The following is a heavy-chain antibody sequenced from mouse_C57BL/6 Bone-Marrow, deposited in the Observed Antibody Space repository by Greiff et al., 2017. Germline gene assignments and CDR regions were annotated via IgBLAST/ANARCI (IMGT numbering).Heavy chain of an antibody. CDR1: GYTFTDYY. Sequence: EVQLQQSGPVLVKPGASVKMSCKASGYTFTDYYMNWVKQSHGKSLEWIGVINPYNGGTSSNQKFKGKATLTVDKSSSTAYMELNSLTSEDSAVYYCAKKTTGTWYFDVWGTGTTVTVSS. V-gene: IGHV1-19*01. CDR3: AKKTTGTWYFDV. CDR2: INPYNGGT. D-gene: IGHD4-1*01. J-gene: IGHJ1*03.